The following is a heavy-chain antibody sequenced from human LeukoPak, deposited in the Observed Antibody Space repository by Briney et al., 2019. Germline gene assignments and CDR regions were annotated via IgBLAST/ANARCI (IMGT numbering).Heavy chain of an antibody. CDR2: IYYSGST. J-gene: IGHJ4*02. CDR3: ARAGYSYGYTPYFDY. Sequence: PSETLSLTCTVSGGSISSSSYYWGWIRQPLGKGLEWIGSIYYSGSTYYNPSLKSRVTISVDTSKNQFSLKLSSVTAADTAVYYCARAGYSYGYTPYFDYWGQGTLVTVSS. CDR1: GGSISSSSYY. D-gene: IGHD5-18*01. V-gene: IGHV4-39*01.